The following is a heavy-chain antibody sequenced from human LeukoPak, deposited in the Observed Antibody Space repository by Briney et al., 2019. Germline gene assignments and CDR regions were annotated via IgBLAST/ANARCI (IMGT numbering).Heavy chain of an antibody. D-gene: IGHD1-7*01. V-gene: IGHV3-7*01. J-gene: IGHJ3*02. CDR1: GFTFSGYW. CDR3: ARTTSMNYVGDAFHI. CDR2: IKQDGSEK. Sequence: GGSLRLSCAASGFTFSGYWVTWVRQAPGKGLEWVANIKQDGSEKNYVDSVKGRFTISRDNAKSTLFLQMNSLRAEDTALYYCARTTSMNYVGDAFHIWGQGTMVTVSS.